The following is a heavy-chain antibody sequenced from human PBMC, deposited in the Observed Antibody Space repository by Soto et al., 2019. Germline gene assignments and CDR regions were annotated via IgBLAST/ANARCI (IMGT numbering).Heavy chain of an antibody. D-gene: IGHD3-22*01. V-gene: IGHV4-59*08. CDR2: IYYSGST. J-gene: IGHJ4*02. CDR1: GGSISSYY. CDR3: ARLWGYYNAY. Sequence: QVQLQESGPGLVKPSETLSLTCTVSGGSISSYYWSWIRQPPGKGLEWIGYIYYSGSTNYNPSLKSRVTISVDTSKNQFSLKLSSVTAADTAVYYCARLWGYYNAYWGQGTLVTVSS.